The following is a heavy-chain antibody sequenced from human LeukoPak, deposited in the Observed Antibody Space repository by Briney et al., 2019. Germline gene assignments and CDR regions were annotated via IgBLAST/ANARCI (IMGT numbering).Heavy chain of an antibody. CDR1: GFTFTKFG. J-gene: IGHJ4*02. V-gene: IGHV3-33*08. D-gene: IGHD6-13*01. CDR2: IWPDGSIT. Sequence: GRSLRLSCAASGFTFTKFGIHWVRQAPGKGLEWATVIWPDGSITYYADSVKGRFTISRDNSKNTLYLQMNSLRAEDTAVYYCTRSSAYSSSWSSSYFDYWGQGTLVTVSS. CDR3: TRSSAYSSSWSSSYFDY.